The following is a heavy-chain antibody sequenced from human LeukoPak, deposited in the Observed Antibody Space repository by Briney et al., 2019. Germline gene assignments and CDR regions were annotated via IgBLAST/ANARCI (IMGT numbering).Heavy chain of an antibody. CDR2: IIPIFGTA. CDR3: ARDRNGEHDY. Sequence: ASVKVSCKASGGTFSSYAISWVRQAPRQGLEWMGRIIPIFGTANYAQKFQGRVTITADKSTSTAYMERSSLRSEDTAVYYCARDRNGEHDYWGQGTLVTVSS. V-gene: IGHV1-69*06. D-gene: IGHD4-17*01. J-gene: IGHJ4*02. CDR1: GGTFSSYA.